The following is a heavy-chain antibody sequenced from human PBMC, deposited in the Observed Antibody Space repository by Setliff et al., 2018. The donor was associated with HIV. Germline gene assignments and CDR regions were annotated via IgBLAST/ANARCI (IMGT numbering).Heavy chain of an antibody. CDR3: ARSIVVVVAATPLGWFDS. Sequence: SETLSLTCAVSGDSISSSNWWSWVRQPPGKGLEWIGSIYHSENPYSNPSLKSRVTISVNTSKNQFSLKLSSVTAADTAVYYCARSIVVVVAATPLGWFDSWGQGTLVTVS. V-gene: IGHV4-4*02. CDR1: GDSISSSNW. CDR2: IYHSENP. D-gene: IGHD2-15*01. J-gene: IGHJ5*01.